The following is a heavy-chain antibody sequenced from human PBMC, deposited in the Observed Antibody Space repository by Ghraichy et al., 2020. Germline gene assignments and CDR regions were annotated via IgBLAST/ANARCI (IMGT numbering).Heavy chain of an antibody. J-gene: IGHJ5*02. D-gene: IGHD1-26*01. CDR1: GFTFGDYA. V-gene: IGHV3-49*03. CDR3: TRFKGEWELSNWFDP. Sequence: GGSLRLSCTASGFTFGDYAMSWFRQAPGKGLEWVGFIRSKAYGGTTEYAASVKGRFTISRDDSKSIAYLQMNSLKTEDTAVYYCTRFKGEWELSNWFDPWGQGTLVTVSS. CDR2: IRSKAYGGTT.